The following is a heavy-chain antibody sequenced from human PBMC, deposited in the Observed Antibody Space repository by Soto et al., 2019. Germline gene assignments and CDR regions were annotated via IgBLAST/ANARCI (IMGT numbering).Heavy chain of an antibody. CDR1: GFTFSNAW. J-gene: IGHJ4*02. V-gene: IGHV3-15*07. Sequence: GGSLRLSCAASGFTFSNAWMNWVRQAPGKGLEWVGRIKSKTDGGKTDYAAPVKGRFTISREDSKNTLYLQMNSLKTEDTAVYYCTTEGGYYDYVWGSYRYPPWDYWGQGTLVTVSS. D-gene: IGHD3-16*02. CDR2: IKSKTDGGKT. CDR3: TTEGGYYDYVWGSYRYPPWDY.